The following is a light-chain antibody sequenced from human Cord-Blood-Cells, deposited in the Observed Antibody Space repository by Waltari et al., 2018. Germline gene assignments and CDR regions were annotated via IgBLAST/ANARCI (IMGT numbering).Light chain of an antibody. CDR3: QQYGSSFT. CDR2: GAS. J-gene: IGKJ3*01. Sequence: ELVLTQSPGTLSLSPGVRATLSCRASQSVSSSYLAWYQQKPGQAPRLLIYGASSRATGIPDRFSGSGSVTDFTLTISRLEPEDFAVYYCQQYGSSFTFGPGTKVDIK. CDR1: QSVSSSY. V-gene: IGKV3-20*01.